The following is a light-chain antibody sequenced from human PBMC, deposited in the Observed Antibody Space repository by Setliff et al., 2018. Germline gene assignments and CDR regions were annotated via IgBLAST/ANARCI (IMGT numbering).Light chain of an antibody. V-gene: IGLV1-44*01. J-gene: IGLJ1*01. Sequence: QSALTQPPSASGTPGQRVTISCSGSSSNIGSNTVNWYQQFPGTAPKLLIYRNNQRPSGVPDRFSGSKSATSASLAISGLQAEDEADYYCAAWDDSLNGLYVFGTGTKVTVL. CDR2: RNN. CDR1: SSNIGSNT. CDR3: AAWDDSLNGLYV.